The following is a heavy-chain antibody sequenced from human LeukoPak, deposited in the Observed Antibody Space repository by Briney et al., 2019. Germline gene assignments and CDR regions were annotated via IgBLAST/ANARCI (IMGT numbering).Heavy chain of an antibody. V-gene: IGHV1-69*13. D-gene: IGHD3-10*01. CDR3: ARKGSITMVRGVNRLGAFDI. CDR2: IIPIFGTA. CDR1: GGTFSSYA. Sequence: ASVKVSCKASGGTFSSYAISWVRQAPGQGLEWMGGIIPIFGTANYAQKFQGRVTITADESTSTAYMELSSLRSEDTAVYYCARKGSITMVRGVNRLGAFDIWGQGTMVTVSS. J-gene: IGHJ3*02.